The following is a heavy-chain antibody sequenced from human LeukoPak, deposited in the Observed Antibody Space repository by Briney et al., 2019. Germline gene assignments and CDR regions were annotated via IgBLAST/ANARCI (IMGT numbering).Heavy chain of an antibody. Sequence: PGRSLRLSCAASGFTFSSYAMHWVRQAPGKGLEWVAVISYDGSNKYYADSVKGRFTISRDNSKNTLYLQMNSLRAEDTAVYYCARGVGWLSIKPKDGMDVWGQGTTVTVSS. D-gene: IGHD5-12*01. CDR3: ARGVGWLSIKPKDGMDV. V-gene: IGHV3-30-3*01. J-gene: IGHJ6*02. CDR1: GFTFSSYA. CDR2: ISYDGSNK.